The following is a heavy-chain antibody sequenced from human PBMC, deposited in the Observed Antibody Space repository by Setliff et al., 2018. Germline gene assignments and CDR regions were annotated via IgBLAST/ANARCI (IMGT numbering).Heavy chain of an antibody. CDR3: ARAFYYDTALYYFDY. Sequence: ASVKVSCKASGYTFTGYYMHWVRQAPGQGLEWMGWINPDSGGTNYAQKFQGRVTMTRDTSISTAYMELSRLRSDDTAVCYCARAFYYDTALYYFDYWGQGTLVTVSS. V-gene: IGHV1-2*02. CDR2: INPDSGGT. CDR1: GYTFTGYY. D-gene: IGHD3-22*01. J-gene: IGHJ4*02.